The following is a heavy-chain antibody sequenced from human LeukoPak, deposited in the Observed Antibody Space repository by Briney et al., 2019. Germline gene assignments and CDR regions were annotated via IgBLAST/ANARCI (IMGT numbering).Heavy chain of an antibody. Sequence: ASVKVSCKASGYTFTGYYMHWVRQAPGQGLEWMGGIIPIFGTANYAQKFQGRVTITADESTSTAYMELSRLRAEDTAVYYCARDDSSSWFHRGQGTLVTVSS. V-gene: IGHV1-69*13. J-gene: IGHJ4*02. CDR1: GYTFTGYY. CDR2: IIPIFGTA. D-gene: IGHD6-13*01. CDR3: ARDDSSSWFH.